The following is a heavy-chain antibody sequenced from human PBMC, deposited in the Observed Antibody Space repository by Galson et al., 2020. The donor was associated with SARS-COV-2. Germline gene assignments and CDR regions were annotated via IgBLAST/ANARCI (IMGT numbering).Heavy chain of an antibody. V-gene: IGHV3-30*04. CDR2: ISYDGSNK. Sequence: GESLKISCAASGFTFSSYAMHWVRQAPGKGLEWVAVISYDGSNKYYADSVKGRFTISRDNSKNTLYLQMNSLRAEDTAVYYCARGKGGSYMVAFDTWGQGTMVTVSS. J-gene: IGHJ3*02. D-gene: IGHD1-26*01. CDR1: GFTFSSYA. CDR3: ARGKGGSYMVAFDT.